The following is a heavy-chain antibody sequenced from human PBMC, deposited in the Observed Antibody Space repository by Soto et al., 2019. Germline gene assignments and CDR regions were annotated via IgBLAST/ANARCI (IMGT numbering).Heavy chain of an antibody. V-gene: IGHV2-26*01. CDR3: ARIRKGGDCSSTSCSGAWFAP. Sequence: QVTLKESGPVLVKPTETLTLTCTVSGFSLSNARMGVSWIRQPPGKALEWLAHIFSNDEKSYSTSLKSRLTTSKTTPKSQVVLTMTNRDPVDTATYYCARIRKGGDCSSTSCSGAWFAPWGQGPLVTVSP. D-gene: IGHD2-2*01. CDR1: GFSLSNARMG. J-gene: IGHJ5*02. CDR2: IFSNDEK.